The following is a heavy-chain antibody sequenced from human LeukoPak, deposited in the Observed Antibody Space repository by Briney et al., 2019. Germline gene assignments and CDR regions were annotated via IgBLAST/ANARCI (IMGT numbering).Heavy chain of an antibody. D-gene: IGHD2-2*02. CDR2: ISGSDDST. V-gene: IGHV3-23*01. Sequence: PGGSLRLSCAASGFTFSSYAMTWVRQAPGKGLEWVSGISGSDDSTYYADSVKGRFTISRGNSKNTNTLYLQMNSLRAEDTAVYYCARGRYCTSTTCYIDYWGQGTLVTVSS. CDR1: GFTFSSYA. CDR3: ARGRYCTSTTCYIDY. J-gene: IGHJ4*02.